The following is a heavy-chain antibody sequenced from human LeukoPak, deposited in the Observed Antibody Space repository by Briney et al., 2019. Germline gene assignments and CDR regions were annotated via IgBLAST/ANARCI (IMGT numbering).Heavy chain of an antibody. V-gene: IGHV4-59*01. D-gene: IGHD6-19*01. CDR1: GGSLSSYF. CDR2: IYYSGRT. J-gene: IGHJ4*02. Sequence: SETLSLTCTVSGGSLSSYFWSWIRQPPGKGLEWIGHIYYSGRTNYSPSLKSRVTISVDTSKNQFSLILSSVTAADTAVYYCARDRGSSGWYGEGYFDYWGQGILVTVSP. CDR3: ARDRGSSGWYGEGYFDY.